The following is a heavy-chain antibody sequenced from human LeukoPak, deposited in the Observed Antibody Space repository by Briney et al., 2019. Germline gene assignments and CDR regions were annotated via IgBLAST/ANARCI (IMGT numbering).Heavy chain of an antibody. V-gene: IGHV3-74*01. CDR3: ARDLGGMWELLSGYYMDV. J-gene: IGHJ6*03. CDR1: GFIFSNYW. Sequence: GGSLRLSCAASGFIFSNYWMHWVRQAPGKGLVWHSRINRDGSTTSSTNYADSVKGRFTISRDNVKNTLYLQMQSLRAEDTAVYYCARDLGGMWELLSGYYMDVWGIGTTVTVSS. CDR2: INRDGSTTSST. D-gene: IGHD1-26*01.